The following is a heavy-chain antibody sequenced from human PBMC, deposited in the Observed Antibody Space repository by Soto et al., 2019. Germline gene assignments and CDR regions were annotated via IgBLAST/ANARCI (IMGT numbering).Heavy chain of an antibody. D-gene: IGHD2-8*01. Sequence: GGSLRLSCTASGFPFSIYEMTLVRQSPGKGLEWISYITSGGTTYYADSAKGRFTISRDNAKNSLYLHLNSLTAEDTAIYYCARVLYANGSSFDYWGQGTLVTFSS. V-gene: IGHV3-48*03. J-gene: IGHJ4*02. CDR2: ITSGGTT. CDR1: GFPFSIYE. CDR3: ARVLYANGSSFDY.